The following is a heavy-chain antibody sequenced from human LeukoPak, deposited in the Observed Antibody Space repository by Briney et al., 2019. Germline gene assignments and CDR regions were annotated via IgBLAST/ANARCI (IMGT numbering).Heavy chain of an antibody. CDR2: MNPNSGNT. J-gene: IGHJ4*02. CDR3: AVLVGTTVTTHFDY. CDR1: GHTFTSYD. D-gene: IGHD4-17*01. Sequence: ASVKVSCKASGHTFTSYDINWVRQATGQGLEWRGWMNPNSGNTGYAQKFQGRVTMTRNTSISTAYMELSSLRSEDTGVYYCAVLVGTTVTTHFDYWGQGTLVTVSS. V-gene: IGHV1-8*01.